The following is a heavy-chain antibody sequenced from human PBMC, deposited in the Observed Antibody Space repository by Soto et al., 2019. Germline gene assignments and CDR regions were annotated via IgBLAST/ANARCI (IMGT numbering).Heavy chain of an antibody. CDR3: ARDSGILWLRSSGMDV. Sequence: QPGGSLRLSCAASGFTFSSYAMHWVRQAPGKGLEWVAVISYDGSNKYYADSVKGRFTISRDNSKNTLYLQMNSLRAEDTAVYYRARDSGILWLRSSGMDVWGQGTTVTVSS. CDR2: ISYDGSNK. D-gene: IGHD5-18*01. CDR1: GFTFSSYA. J-gene: IGHJ6*02. V-gene: IGHV3-30-3*01.